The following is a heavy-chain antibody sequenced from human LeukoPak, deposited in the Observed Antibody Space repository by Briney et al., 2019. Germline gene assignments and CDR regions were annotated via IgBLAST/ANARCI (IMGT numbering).Heavy chain of an antibody. J-gene: IGHJ4*02. D-gene: IGHD2-15*01. CDR1: GFTFSSYG. V-gene: IGHV3-30*18. CDR3: AKGHDIPTPGHY. Sequence: GGSLRLSCAASGFTFSSYGMHWVRQAPGKGLEWVAVISYDGSNKYYADSVKGRFTISRDNSKNTLYLQMNSLRAEDTAVYYCAKGHDIPTPGHYWGQGTLVTVSS. CDR2: ISYDGSNK.